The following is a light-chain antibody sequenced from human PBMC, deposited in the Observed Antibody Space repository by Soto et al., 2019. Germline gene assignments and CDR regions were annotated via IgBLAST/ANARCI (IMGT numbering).Light chain of an antibody. Sequence: EIVMTQSPVTLSVSPGDRVTLSCRASQNVDNAVAWYQQKYCQPPTLLICAASTRATGVPYRFRGSGSGTDFTLTISSLQSEDFAVYYCQQYDIWASFGGGSRVDFK. CDR3: QQYDIWAS. CDR1: QNVDNA. J-gene: IGKJ4*01. CDR2: AAS. V-gene: IGKV3-15*01.